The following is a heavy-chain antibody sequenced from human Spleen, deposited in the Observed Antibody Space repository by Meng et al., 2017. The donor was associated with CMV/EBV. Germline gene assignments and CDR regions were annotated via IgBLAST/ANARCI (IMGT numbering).Heavy chain of an antibody. CDR2: LKSDASDN. V-gene: IGHV3-7*01. CDR1: GFTFSSHW. D-gene: IGHD2-2*02. J-gene: IGHJ6*02. Sequence: GESLKISCAASGFTFSSHWMSWVRQAPGQGLEFVASLKSDASDNFYVDSVKGRFTVTRDNAHNLLYLQMNTLRAEDTAVYYCARWLYVSGFGWGMDDWGQGTTVTVSS. CDR3: ARWLYVSGFGWGMDD.